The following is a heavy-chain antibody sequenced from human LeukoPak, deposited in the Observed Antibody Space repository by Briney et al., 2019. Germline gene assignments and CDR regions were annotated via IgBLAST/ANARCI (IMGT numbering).Heavy chain of an antibody. D-gene: IGHD5-18*01. CDR3: ARAGWVDTAMVTDY. J-gene: IGHJ4*02. CDR1: GDSLSSNSAA. Sequence: SQTLSLTCAVSGDSLSSNSAAWNWIRQSPSRGLEWLVRTYYRSKSYNDYAVSVKIRITINPDTSKNQFSLQLNSVTPEDTAVYYCARAGWVDTAMVTDYWGQGTLVTVSS. V-gene: IGHV6-1*01. CDR2: TYYRSKSYN.